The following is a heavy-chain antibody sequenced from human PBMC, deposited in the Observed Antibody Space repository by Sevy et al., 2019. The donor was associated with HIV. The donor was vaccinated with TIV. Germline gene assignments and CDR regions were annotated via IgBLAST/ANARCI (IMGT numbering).Heavy chain of an antibody. CDR2: IYYTGRT. CDR1: GGSISSTSHY. CDR3: TRFSNRILLMVTPTPRWGFDI. J-gene: IGHJ3*02. D-gene: IGHD2-21*02. Sequence: SETLSLTCTVSGGSISSTSHYWGWIRQPPGKGLEWIGSIYYTGRTFYNPSVKSRVTISVDRSQNQFSLKLSSVTATDTAVYYCTRFSNRILLMVTPTPRWGFDIWGQGTKVTVSS. V-gene: IGHV4-39*01.